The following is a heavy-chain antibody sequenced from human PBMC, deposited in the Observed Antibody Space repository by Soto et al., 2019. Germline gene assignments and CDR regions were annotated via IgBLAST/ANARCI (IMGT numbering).Heavy chain of an antibody. V-gene: IGHV4-34*01. D-gene: IGHD6-13*01. CDR2: INHSGST. CDR1: GGSFSGYY. J-gene: IGHJ5*02. Sequence: SETLSLTCAVYGGSFSGYYWSWIRQPPGKGLEWIGEINHSGSTNYNPSLKSRVTISVDTSKNQFSLKLSSVTAADTAVYYCGRVPLAAVPIRWFDPWGQGTLVTVSS. CDR3: GRVPLAAVPIRWFDP.